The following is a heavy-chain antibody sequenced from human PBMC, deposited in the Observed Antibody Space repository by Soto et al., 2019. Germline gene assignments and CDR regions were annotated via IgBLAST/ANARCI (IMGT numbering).Heavy chain of an antibody. CDR2: IIPIYGTT. V-gene: IGHV1-69*13. D-gene: IGHD7-27*01. CDR3: ARDGMGTIVGGMDV. J-gene: IGHJ6*02. Sequence: GASVKVSCNTSGGTFSNDAISWVRQAPGQGLEWMGGIIPIYGTTHYAQKFQDRLKLTADESTGTAYMELSSLRSDDTGVYYCARDGMGTIVGGMDVWGQGTTVTVSS. CDR1: GGTFSNDA.